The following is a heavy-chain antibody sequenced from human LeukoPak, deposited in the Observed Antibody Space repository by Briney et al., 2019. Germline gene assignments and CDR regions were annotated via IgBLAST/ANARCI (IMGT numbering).Heavy chain of an antibody. CDR3: ARDLPPYYFDY. Sequence: ASVKVSCKASGYTFTDYYIQWVRQAPGQGLEWMGWINPNSGGTNSAQKFQGRVTMTRDTSVSTAYMELSRLRSDDTAVYYCARDLPPYYFDYWGQGTLVTVSS. V-gene: IGHV1-2*02. CDR1: GYTFTDYY. CDR2: INPNSGGT. J-gene: IGHJ4*02.